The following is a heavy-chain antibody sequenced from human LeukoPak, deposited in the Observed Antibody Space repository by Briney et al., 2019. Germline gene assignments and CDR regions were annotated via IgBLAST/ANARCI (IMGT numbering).Heavy chain of an antibody. CDR3: AKAVAVALDY. J-gene: IGHJ4*02. CDR1: GFIFSDFD. Sequence: GGSLRLPCAASGFIFSDFDMSWVRQAPGKGLEWVSAISHSGRSTYYADSVKGRFTISRDNSKNTLYLEMNSLRAGDTAAYYCAKAVAVALDYWGQGTLVTVSS. D-gene: IGHD6-19*01. V-gene: IGHV3-23*01. CDR2: ISHSGRST.